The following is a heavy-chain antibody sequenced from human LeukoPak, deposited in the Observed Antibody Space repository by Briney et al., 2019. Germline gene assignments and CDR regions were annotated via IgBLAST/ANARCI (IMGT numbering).Heavy chain of an antibody. D-gene: IGHD5-12*01. J-gene: IGHJ6*02. V-gene: IGHV3-21*01. Sequence: GGSLRLSCAASGFTFSSYSMNWVRQAPGKGLEWVSSISSSSSYIYYADSVKGRFTISRDNAKNSLYLQMNSLRAEDTAVYYCARDLYRSVATLGYYGMDVWGQGTTVTVSS. CDR1: GFTFSSYS. CDR2: ISSSSSYI. CDR3: ARDLYRSVATLGYYGMDV.